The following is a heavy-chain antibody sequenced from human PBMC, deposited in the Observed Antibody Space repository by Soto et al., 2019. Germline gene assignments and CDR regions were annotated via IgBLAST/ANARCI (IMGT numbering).Heavy chain of an antibody. CDR3: AGGGGGGVDC. J-gene: IGHJ4*02. Sequence: QVQLQESGPGLVKPSQTLSLTCTVSGGSISSRTSYWSWIRQHPGKGLEWIGYIYYGGDSFYNPSLKSRVTIAKDTSENPFSLKLNSVTAADTAVYFCAGGGGGGVDCWGQGTLVTVAS. CDR2: IYYGGDS. V-gene: IGHV4-31*03. CDR1: GGSISSRTSY. D-gene: IGHD1-26*01.